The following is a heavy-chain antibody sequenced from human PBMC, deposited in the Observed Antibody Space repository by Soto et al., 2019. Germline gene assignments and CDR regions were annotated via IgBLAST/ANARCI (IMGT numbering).Heavy chain of an antibody. V-gene: IGHV3-7*01. Sequence: EVQLVESGGGLVQPGGSLRLSCVASGFSFSTFWMYWVRQAPGKGLEWVANIRPSGSQINYVDSLKGRFSISRDNAKNSLYLQMNSLRAEDTAVYYCARDGEYSNGSVTYDALDIWGQGTMVTVSS. CDR3: ARDGEYSNGSVTYDALDI. J-gene: IGHJ3*02. D-gene: IGHD2-8*01. CDR1: GFSFSTFW. CDR2: IRPSGSQI.